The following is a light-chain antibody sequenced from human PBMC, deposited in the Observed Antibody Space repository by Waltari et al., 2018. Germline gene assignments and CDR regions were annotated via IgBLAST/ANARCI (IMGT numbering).Light chain of an antibody. CDR3: QQYYSYPLYT. CDR1: QGINSY. J-gene: IGKJ2*01. V-gene: IGKV1-8*01. Sequence: AIRMTQSPSSLSASTGDTVTITCRASQGINSYLAWYQQKPGKAPKLLIYAASTLQSGVPSRFSGSGSGTDFTLTISCLQSEDFATYYCQQYYSYPLYTFGQGTKLEIK. CDR2: AAS.